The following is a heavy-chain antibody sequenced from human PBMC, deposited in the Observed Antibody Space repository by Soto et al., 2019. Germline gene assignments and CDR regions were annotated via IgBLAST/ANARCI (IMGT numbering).Heavy chain of an antibody. CDR3: ARTPGVVAATAPFWYFDL. J-gene: IGHJ2*01. D-gene: IGHD2-15*01. CDR2: MNPNSGNT. CDR1: GYTFTSYD. V-gene: IGHV1-8*01. Sequence: QVQLVQSGAEVKKPGGSVKVSCKASGYTFTSYDINWVRQATGQGLEWMGWMNPNSGNTGYAQKFQGRVTMTRNTSISTAYMELSSLRSEDTAVYYCARTPGVVAATAPFWYFDLWGRGTLVTVSS.